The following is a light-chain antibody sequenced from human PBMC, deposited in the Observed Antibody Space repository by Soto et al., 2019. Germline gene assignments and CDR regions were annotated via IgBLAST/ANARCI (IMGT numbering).Light chain of an antibody. CDR1: QSVSSY. CDR2: AAS. CDR3: QQRSNWPWT. J-gene: IGKJ1*01. V-gene: IGKV3-11*01. Sequence: EVVLTQSPATLSLSPGERATLSCRASQSVSSYLAWYQQKPGQAPRLLIYAASNRATDIPASFSGSGSGTDFTLTISSLEPEDFAVYYCQQRSNWPWTFDQGTKVEIK.